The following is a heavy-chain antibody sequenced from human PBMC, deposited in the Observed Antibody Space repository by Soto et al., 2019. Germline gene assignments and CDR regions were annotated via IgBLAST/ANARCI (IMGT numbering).Heavy chain of an antibody. V-gene: IGHV3-23*01. D-gene: IGHD3-3*01. J-gene: IGHJ4*02. CDR2: ISGSGGDT. Sequence: PGGSLRLSCAASGFTFSTYAMSWVRQAPGKGLEWVSAISGSGGDTYYVDSVKGRSTIPRDNSKSTLYLQMNSLRADDTAVYYCVKEIRIFGVVIFDYWGQGTLVTVSS. CDR3: VKEIRIFGVVIFDY. CDR1: GFTFSTYA.